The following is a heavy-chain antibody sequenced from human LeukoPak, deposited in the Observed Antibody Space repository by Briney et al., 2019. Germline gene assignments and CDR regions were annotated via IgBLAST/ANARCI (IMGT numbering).Heavy chain of an antibody. CDR1: GYTFTGYY. Sequence: ASVKVSCTASGYTFTGYYMRWVRQAPGQGLEWMGWIYPNSGGTKYAQKCQGRVTMTRDTSISTAYREPSRLRSDDTAVYYCARGIAAAGPNDDWGEGTLVTVSA. D-gene: IGHD6-13*01. CDR3: ARGIAAAGPNDD. CDR2: IYPNSGGT. V-gene: IGHV1-2*02. J-gene: IGHJ4*02.